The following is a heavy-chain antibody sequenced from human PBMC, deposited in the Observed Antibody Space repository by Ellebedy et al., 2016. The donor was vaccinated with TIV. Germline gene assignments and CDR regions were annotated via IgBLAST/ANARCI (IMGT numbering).Heavy chain of an antibody. CDR3: AKDPLANYYYDSSGPFVVAFDI. V-gene: IGHV3-64*04. CDR2: ISSNGGST. J-gene: IGHJ3*02. CDR1: GFTFSSYA. D-gene: IGHD3-22*01. Sequence: GESLKISXSASGFTFSSYAMHWVRQAPGKGLEYVSAISSNGGSTYYADSVKGRFTISRDNSKNAVYLQMNSLRAEDTAVYYCAKDPLANYYYDSSGPFVVAFDIWGQGTMVTVSS.